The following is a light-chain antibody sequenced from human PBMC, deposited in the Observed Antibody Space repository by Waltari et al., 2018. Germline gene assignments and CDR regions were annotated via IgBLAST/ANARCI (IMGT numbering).Light chain of an antibody. Sequence: QSVLTQPPSVSGTPRQRVTISCSGSSSNIGSRTMNWYRQLPGTAPKLLIFSNHLRPAGVPDRLSASKSGTSASLIISGLQSEDEGTYYCSTWDDSLNNLVFGGGTKLTVL. CDR2: SNH. J-gene: IGLJ2*01. V-gene: IGLV1-44*01. CDR3: STWDDSLNNLV. CDR1: SSNIGSRT.